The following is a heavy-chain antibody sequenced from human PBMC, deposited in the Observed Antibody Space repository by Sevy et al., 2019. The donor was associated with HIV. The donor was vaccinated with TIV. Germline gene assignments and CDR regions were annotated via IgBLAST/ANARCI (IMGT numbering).Heavy chain of an antibody. D-gene: IGHD1-1*01. V-gene: IGHV3-49*04. CDR1: GFTVGDYA. J-gene: IGHJ4*02. CDR3: TRWKGLQSIFDY. Sequence: GGSLRLSCTTSGFTVGDYAMNWVRQAPGKGLEWVAFLKSKADGGTVDHAASVKGRFTISRDDSKIIAYLQMNDLTTEDTGVYYCTRWKGLQSIFDYWGQGALVTVSS. CDR2: LKSKADGGTV.